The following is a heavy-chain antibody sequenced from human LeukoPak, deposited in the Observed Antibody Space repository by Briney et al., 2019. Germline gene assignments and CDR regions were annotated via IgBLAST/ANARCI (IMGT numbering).Heavy chain of an antibody. J-gene: IGHJ4*02. CDR1: GFTFSSYS. V-gene: IGHV3-21*01. CDR2: ISSSSSYI. Sequence: PGGSLRLSCAASGFTFSSYSMNWVRQAPGKGLEWVSSISSSSSYIYYADSVKGRFTISRDNAKNSLYLQMNSLRAEDTAVYYCARVWEQQLVGGGDYWGQGTLVTVSS. D-gene: IGHD6-13*01. CDR3: ARVWEQQLVGGGDY.